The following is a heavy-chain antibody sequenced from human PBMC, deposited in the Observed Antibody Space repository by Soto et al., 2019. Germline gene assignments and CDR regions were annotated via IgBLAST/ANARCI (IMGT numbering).Heavy chain of an antibody. Sequence: SETLSLTCTVSGGSISSYYWSWIRQPPGKGLEWIGYIYYSGSTNYNPSLKSRVTISVDTSKNQFSLKLSSVTAADTAVYYCASGGAYGDYVGYWGQGTLVTVSS. J-gene: IGHJ4*02. CDR1: GGSISSYY. CDR3: ASGGAYGDYVGY. D-gene: IGHD4-17*01. CDR2: IYYSGST. V-gene: IGHV4-59*01.